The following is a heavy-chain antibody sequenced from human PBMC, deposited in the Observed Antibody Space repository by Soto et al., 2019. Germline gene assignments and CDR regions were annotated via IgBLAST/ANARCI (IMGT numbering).Heavy chain of an antibody. D-gene: IGHD5-18*01. Sequence: QVQLQESGPGLVKPSQTLSLTCTVSRGSTSSYYWSWIRQPPGKGLEWIGYIYYSGSTNYNPSLKGRFTISVDTSNNEFCLKLSSVIAADTAVYYCARRYGSCFDYWGQGTLVTVSS. V-gene: IGHV4-59*08. J-gene: IGHJ4*02. CDR3: ARRYGSCFDY. CDR1: RGSTSSYY. CDR2: IYYSGST.